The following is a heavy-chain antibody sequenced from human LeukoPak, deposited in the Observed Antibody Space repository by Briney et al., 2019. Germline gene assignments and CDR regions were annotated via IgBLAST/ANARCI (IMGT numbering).Heavy chain of an antibody. J-gene: IGHJ4*02. CDR3: AMTYYYDSSDATPFDY. CDR1: GFTFNIYS. D-gene: IGHD3-22*01. V-gene: IGHV3-21*01. CDR2: ISSSSSYI. Sequence: PGGSLRLSCAASGFTFNIYSMNWVRQAPGKGLEWVSSISSSSSYIYYADSVKGRFTISRDNAKNSLYLQMNSLRAEDTAVYYCAMTYYYDSSDATPFDYWGQGTLVTVSS.